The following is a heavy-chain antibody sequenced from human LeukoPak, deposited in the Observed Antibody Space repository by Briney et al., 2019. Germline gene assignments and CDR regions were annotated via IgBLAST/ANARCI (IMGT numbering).Heavy chain of an antibody. V-gene: IGHV3-49*03. J-gene: IGHJ5*02. D-gene: IGHD2-15*01. CDR2: IRSKAYGGTT. CDR1: GFTFADYA. Sequence: GGSLRLSCRTSGFTFADYALSWFRQAPGKGLEWVGFIRSKAYGGTTECAASVKDRFTILRDDSTSIVYPQMKSLKIEDTAVYYCGRAPRPVAWNWFDPWGQGTLVTVSS. CDR3: GRAPRPVAWNWFDP.